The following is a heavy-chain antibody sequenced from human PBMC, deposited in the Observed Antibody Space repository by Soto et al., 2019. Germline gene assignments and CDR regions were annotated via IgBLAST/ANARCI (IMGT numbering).Heavy chain of an antibody. CDR3: VRGGSIVVVPAVLNWFDP. J-gene: IGHJ5*02. D-gene: IGHD2-2*01. CDR1: GYTFTGYY. V-gene: IGHV1-2*04. Sequence: QVQLVQSGAEVKKPGASVKVSCKASGYTFTGYYMHWVRQAPGQGLEWMGWINPNSGGTNYAQKFQGWVTMTRDTSISTAYMELSRLRSDDTAVYYCVRGGSIVVVPAVLNWFDPWGQGTLVTVSS. CDR2: INPNSGGT.